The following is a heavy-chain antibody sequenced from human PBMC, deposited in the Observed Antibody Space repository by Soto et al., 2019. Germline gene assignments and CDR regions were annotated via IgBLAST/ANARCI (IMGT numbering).Heavy chain of an antibody. CDR3: ARGSYYMYRSSSLRSDY. D-gene: IGHD6-6*01. V-gene: IGHV1-18*01. CDR2: ISAYNGNT. CDR1: GYTFTSYG. J-gene: IGHJ4*02. Sequence: ASVKVSCKASGYTFTSYGISWVRQAPGQGLEWMGWISAYNGNTNYAQKLQGRVTMTTDTSTSTAYMELRSLRSDDTAVYYCARGSYYMYRSSSLRSDYWGQGTLVTVSS.